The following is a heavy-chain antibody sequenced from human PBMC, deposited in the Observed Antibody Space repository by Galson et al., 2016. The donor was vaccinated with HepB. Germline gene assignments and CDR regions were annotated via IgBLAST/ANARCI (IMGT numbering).Heavy chain of an antibody. J-gene: IGHJ4*02. V-gene: IGHV3-23*01. D-gene: IGHD3-16*01. CDR1: GFTFSNYA. Sequence: SLRLSCAASGFTFSNYAMTWVRQAPGKGLQWVSAISATGGTTYYGESVKGRFTISRDNSTNTLYLQMNGLSAEDTAVYYCVKESPVRGNHFEYWGQGTLVTVSS. CDR3: VKESPVRGNHFEY. CDR2: ISATGGTT.